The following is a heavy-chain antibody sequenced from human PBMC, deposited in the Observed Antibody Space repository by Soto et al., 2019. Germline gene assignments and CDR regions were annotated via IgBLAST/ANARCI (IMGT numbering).Heavy chain of an antibody. J-gene: IGHJ4*02. CDR3: ARGMAAAGKPLFDY. V-gene: IGHV1-69*13. CDR1: GGTFSSYS. CDR2: IIPIFGTA. Sequence: SVKVSCTASGGTFSSYSISWVRQAPGQGLEWMGGIIPIFGTANYAQKFQGRVMITADESTSTAYMELSSLRSEDTAVYYCARGMAAAGKPLFDYWGQGTLVTVSS. D-gene: IGHD6-13*01.